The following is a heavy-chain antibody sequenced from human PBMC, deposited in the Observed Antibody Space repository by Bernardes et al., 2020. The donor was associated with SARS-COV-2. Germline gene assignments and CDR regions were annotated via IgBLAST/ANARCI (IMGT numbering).Heavy chain of an antibody. V-gene: IGHV1-24*01. D-gene: IGHD3-3*01. CDR3: ATSYDFWTYDLGWLDP. CDR1: GYTLTDLC. CDR2: FDPEDGET. Sequence: ASVKVSCKVSGYTLTDLCMHWVRQAPGKGLEWMGGFDPEDGETIYAQKFQGRVTMTEDTSTDTAYMELSSLRSEDTAVYYFATSYDFWTYDLGWLDPWGHGTLVTVSS. J-gene: IGHJ5*02.